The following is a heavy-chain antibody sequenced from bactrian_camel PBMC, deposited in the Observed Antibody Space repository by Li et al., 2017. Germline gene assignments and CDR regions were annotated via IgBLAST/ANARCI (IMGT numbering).Heavy chain of an antibody. CDR3: AKGWPSMKTDPPE. Sequence: HVQLVESGGGLVQPGGSLRLSCAASGFTFNAYWMYWVRQAPGKGFEWVSTINSDGGSTNYADSVKGRFTISRDNAKGTLYLQLNRLKTEDTAIYYCAKGWPSMKTDPPERGPGTQVTVS. CDR2: INSDGGST. CDR1: GFTFNAYW. D-gene: IGHD4*01. J-gene: IGHJ4*01. V-gene: IGHV3S1*01.